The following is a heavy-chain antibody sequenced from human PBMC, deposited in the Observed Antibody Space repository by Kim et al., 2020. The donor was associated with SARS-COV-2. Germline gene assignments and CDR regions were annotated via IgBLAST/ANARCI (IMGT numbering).Heavy chain of an antibody. J-gene: IGHJ4*02. D-gene: IGHD2-2*01. Sequence: YAQKLQGRVTMTTDTSTSTAYMELRSLRSDDTAVYYCARNGVSRRQGLGYWGQGTLVTVSS. V-gene: IGHV1-18*01. CDR3: ARNGVSRRQGLGY.